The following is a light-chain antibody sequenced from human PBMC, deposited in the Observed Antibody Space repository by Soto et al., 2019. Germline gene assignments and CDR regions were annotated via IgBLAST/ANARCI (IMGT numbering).Light chain of an antibody. Sequence: EIVMTQSPATLSVSPGERATLSCRASQSVSSNLAWYQQKPGQAPRLLISGASTRATGIPARFSGSGSGTEFTLIISSLQSEDFAVYYCQQYNNWPPYTFGQGTKLEIK. CDR1: QSVSSN. J-gene: IGKJ2*01. CDR3: QQYNNWPPYT. V-gene: IGKV3-15*01. CDR2: GAS.